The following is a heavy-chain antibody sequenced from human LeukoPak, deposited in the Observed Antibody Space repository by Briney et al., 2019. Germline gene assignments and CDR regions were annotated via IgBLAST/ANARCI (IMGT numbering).Heavy chain of an antibody. D-gene: IGHD6-13*01. J-gene: IGHJ4*02. CDR1: GFSISSGYY. CDR3: ARPRVAAAGSPFDF. Sequence: SETLSLTCTVSGFSISSGYYWGWIRQPPGKGLEWIGSVYHSGSTNYNPSLKSRVTISVHTSKNQFSLKLSSVTAADTAVYYCARPRVAAAGSPFDFWGQGTLVTVSS. CDR2: VYHSGST. V-gene: IGHV4-38-2*02.